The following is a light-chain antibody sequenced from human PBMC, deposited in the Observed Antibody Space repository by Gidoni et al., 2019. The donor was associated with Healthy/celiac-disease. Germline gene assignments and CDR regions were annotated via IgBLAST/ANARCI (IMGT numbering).Light chain of an antibody. J-gene: IGKJ3*01. Sequence: EIVLTQSPATLSLSPGERATLSCRASQSVSSYLAWYQQKPGQAPRLLIYDASNRATGIPARFIGSGSVTDFSLTISSLEPEDFAVYYCQQRSNWPLFTFGPGTKVDIK. CDR2: DAS. CDR1: QSVSSY. CDR3: QQRSNWPLFT. V-gene: IGKV3-11*01.